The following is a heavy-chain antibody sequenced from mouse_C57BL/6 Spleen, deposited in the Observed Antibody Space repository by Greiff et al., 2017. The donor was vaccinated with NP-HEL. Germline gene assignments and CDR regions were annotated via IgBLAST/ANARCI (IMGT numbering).Heavy chain of an antibody. CDR1: GYAFTNYL. D-gene: IGHD2-2*01. CDR2: INPGSGGT. Sequence: VQLQQSGAELVRPGTSVKVSCKASGYAFTNYLIEWVKQRPGQGLEWIGVINPGSGGTNYNEKFKGKATLTADKSSSTAYMQLSSLTSEDSAVYFCARYGSYAMDYWVKEPQSPSPQ. CDR3: ARYGSYAMDY. V-gene: IGHV1-54*01. J-gene: IGHJ4*01.